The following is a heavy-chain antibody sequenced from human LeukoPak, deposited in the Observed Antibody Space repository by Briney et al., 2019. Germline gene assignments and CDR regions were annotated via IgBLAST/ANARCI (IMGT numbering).Heavy chain of an antibody. J-gene: IGHJ4*02. Sequence: SETLSLTCAVYGGSFSGYYWSWIRQPPGKGLEWIGEINQSGTTNYNPSLKSRVTISIDTSKTQFSLKLNSVTAADTAVYYCASSRIYSSGWYYYFDNWGQGTLVTVSS. D-gene: IGHD6-19*01. V-gene: IGHV4-34*01. CDR2: INQSGTT. CDR3: ASSRIYSSGWYYYFDN. CDR1: GGSFSGYY.